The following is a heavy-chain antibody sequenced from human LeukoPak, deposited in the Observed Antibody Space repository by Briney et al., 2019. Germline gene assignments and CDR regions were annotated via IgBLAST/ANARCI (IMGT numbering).Heavy chain of an antibody. CDR2: ISSSSSYI. CDR3: ARASYYDSSGYSY. J-gene: IGHJ4*02. V-gene: IGHV3-21*01. Sequence: SLRLSCAASGSXISSYSMNWVRQAPGKGLEWVSSISSSSSYIYYADSVKGRFTISRDNAKNSLYLQMNSLRAEDTAVYYCARASYYDSSGYSYWGQGTLVTVSS. D-gene: IGHD3-22*01. CDR1: GSXISSYS.